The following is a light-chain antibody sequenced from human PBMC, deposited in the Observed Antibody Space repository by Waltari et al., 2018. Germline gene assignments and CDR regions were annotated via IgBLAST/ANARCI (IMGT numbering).Light chain of an antibody. Sequence: QSALTQPPSASGSPGQSVSIPCTGTSSDIGADNYASWYQKHPGKAPKLMISEVSKRPSGVPDRFSGSKSGNTASLTVSGLQAEDEADYYCASYAGNNNFVFGSGTKVTVL. CDR1: SSDIGADNY. CDR2: EVS. V-gene: IGLV2-8*01. J-gene: IGLJ1*01. CDR3: ASYAGNNNFV.